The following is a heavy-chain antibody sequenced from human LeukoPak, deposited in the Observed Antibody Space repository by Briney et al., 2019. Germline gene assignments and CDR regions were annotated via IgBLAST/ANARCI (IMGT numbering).Heavy chain of an antibody. Sequence: PSQTLSLTCAVSGGSISSGGYSWSWIRQPPGKGLEWIGYIYRSGSTYYNPSLKSRVTISVDRSKNQFSLKLSSVTAADTAVYYCARGSPAEGFDPWGQGTLVTVSS. CDR1: GGSISSGGYS. J-gene: IGHJ5*02. CDR3: ARGSPAEGFDP. CDR2: IYRSGST. D-gene: IGHD2-2*01. V-gene: IGHV4-30-2*01.